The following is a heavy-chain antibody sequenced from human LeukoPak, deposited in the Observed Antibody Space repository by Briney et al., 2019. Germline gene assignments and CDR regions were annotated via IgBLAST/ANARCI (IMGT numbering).Heavy chain of an antibody. CDR1: GVSISSYY. V-gene: IGHV4-59*01. J-gene: IGHJ6*03. D-gene: IGHD6-19*01. CDR2: IYYSGST. Sequence: NSSETLSLTRTVSGVSISSYYWSWLRQPPRKELEWIGYIYYSGSTNYNPSLKSRVTISVDTYKNQFSLKLRSVTAADTAVYYCARISIAVAGGYYYYYMDVWGKGTTVTVSS. CDR3: ARISIAVAGGYYYYYMDV.